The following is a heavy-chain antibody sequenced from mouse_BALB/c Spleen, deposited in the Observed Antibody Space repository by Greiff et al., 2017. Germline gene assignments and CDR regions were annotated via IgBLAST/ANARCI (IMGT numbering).Heavy chain of an antibody. Sequence: EVKLQESGPELVKPGASVKMSCKASGYTFTSYVMHWVKQKPGQGLEWIGYINPYNDGTKYNEKFKGKATLTSDKSSSTAYMELSSLTSEDSAVYYCARSSYYGSSPFDYWGQGTTLTVSS. J-gene: IGHJ2*01. CDR3: ARSSYYGSSPFDY. V-gene: IGHV1-14*01. CDR1: GYTFTSYV. D-gene: IGHD1-1*01. CDR2: INPYNDGT.